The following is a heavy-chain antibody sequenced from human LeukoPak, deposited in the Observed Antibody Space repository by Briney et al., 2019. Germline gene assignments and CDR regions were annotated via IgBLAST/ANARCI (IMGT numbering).Heavy chain of an antibody. Sequence: HAGGSLRLSCAASGFTFSSYWMHWDRQAPGKGLVWVSRINSDGSSTSYADSVKGRFTISRDNAKNTLYLQMNSLRAEDTAVYYCARENYYDSSGYYPWGQGTLVTVSS. CDR3: ARENYYDSSGYYP. V-gene: IGHV3-74*01. D-gene: IGHD3-22*01. CDR2: INSDGSST. CDR1: GFTFSSYW. J-gene: IGHJ5*02.